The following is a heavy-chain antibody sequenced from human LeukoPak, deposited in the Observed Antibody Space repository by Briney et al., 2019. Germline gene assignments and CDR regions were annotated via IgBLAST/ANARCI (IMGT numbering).Heavy chain of an antibody. V-gene: IGHV3-74*03. CDR2: ISSDGSST. CDR1: GFTFRNHW. J-gene: IGHJ4*02. Sequence: GGSLRLSCAASGFTFRNHWMHWVRQTPGKGLVWVSRISSDGSSTTYADSVKGRFTISRDNAKNTLYLQMNNLRAEDTAMYYCARDQRVTGRPDIDYWGEGTLVIVSS. CDR3: ARDQRVTGRPDIDY. D-gene: IGHD6-6*01.